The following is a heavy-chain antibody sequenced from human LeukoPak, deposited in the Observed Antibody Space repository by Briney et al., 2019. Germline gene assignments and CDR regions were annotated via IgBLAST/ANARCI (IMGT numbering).Heavy chain of an antibody. CDR3: AKDTSSWCNWFDP. CDR2: ISYDGSDK. J-gene: IGHJ5*02. CDR1: GFTFSSYG. D-gene: IGHD6-13*01. Sequence: GGSLRLSCAASGFTFSSYGMHWVRQAPGKGREWVAVISYDGSDKSYADSVKGRFTISRDNSKNTLFLQMNSLRAEDTAVYYCAKDTSSWCNWFDPWGQGTLVTVSS. V-gene: IGHV3-30*18.